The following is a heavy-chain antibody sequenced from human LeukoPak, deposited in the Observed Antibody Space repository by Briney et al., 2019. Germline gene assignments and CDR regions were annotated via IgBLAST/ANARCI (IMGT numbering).Heavy chain of an antibody. J-gene: IGHJ4*02. CDR2: IYYSGST. V-gene: IGHV4-59*01. CDR1: GGSISSYY. CDR3: ARDGSPGGGLL. D-gene: IGHD2-15*01. Sequence: KPSETLSLTCTVSGGSISSYYWSWIRQPPGRGLEWIGYIYYSGSTNYNPSLKSRVTISVDTSKNQFSLKLSPVTAADTAVYYCARDGSPGGGLLWGQGTLVTVSS.